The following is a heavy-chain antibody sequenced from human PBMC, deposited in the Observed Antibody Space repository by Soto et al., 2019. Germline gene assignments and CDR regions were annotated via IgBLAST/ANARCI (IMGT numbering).Heavy chain of an antibody. J-gene: IGHJ4*02. Sequence: GGSLRLSCAASGFTFSAYAMSWARQVPGKGLEWVSVISSSGDSTYYADSVKGRFTISRDNSKNTLYLQMNSLRAEDTAKYYCAKDGSGSCYAQIAYWGQGILVTVSS. V-gene: IGHV3-23*01. CDR1: GFTFSAYA. CDR2: ISSSGDST. CDR3: AKDGSGSCYAQIAY. D-gene: IGHD3-10*01.